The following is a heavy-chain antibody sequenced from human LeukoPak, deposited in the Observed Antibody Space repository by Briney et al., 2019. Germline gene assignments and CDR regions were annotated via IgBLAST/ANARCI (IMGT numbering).Heavy chain of an antibody. D-gene: IGHD6-13*01. CDR3: ARDLRGSSPVGY. CDR1: GGSISSSSYY. Sequence: SETLSLTCTVSGGSISSSSYYWGWIRQPPGKGLEWIGSIYYSGSTYYNPSLKSRVTISVDTSKNQFSLKLSSVTAADTAVYYCARDLRGSSPVGYWGQGTLVTVSS. V-gene: IGHV4-39*02. CDR2: IYYSGST. J-gene: IGHJ4*02.